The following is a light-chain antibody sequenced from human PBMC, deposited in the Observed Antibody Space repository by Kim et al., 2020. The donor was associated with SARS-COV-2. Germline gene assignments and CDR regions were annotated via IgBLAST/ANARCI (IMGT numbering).Light chain of an antibody. CDR2: DVS. Sequence: GQSFTISGTATSGDVGGYNYVSWYQQHPGKAPKLMIYDVSNRPSGVSNRFSGSKSGNTASLTISGLQAEDEADYYCSSYTSSSTLVFGTGPKVTVL. CDR3: SSYTSSSTLV. J-gene: IGLJ1*01. CDR1: SGDVGGYNY. V-gene: IGLV2-14*03.